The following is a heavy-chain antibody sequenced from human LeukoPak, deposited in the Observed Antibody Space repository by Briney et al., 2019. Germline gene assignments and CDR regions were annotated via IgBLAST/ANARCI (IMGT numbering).Heavy chain of an antibody. V-gene: IGHV3-7*03. CDR3: ARARRDKIRSGWYFNDGYNPYYFDY. D-gene: IGHD6-19*01. Sequence: GGSLRLSCEGSGFSFSSYWMTWVRQLPGKGPEWVANIRQDESEGYFADSVKGRFTISRDNAKKSVYLHMSSLRAEDTAVYYCARARRDKIRSGWYFNDGYNPYYFDYWGQGTLVTVSS. CDR1: GFSFSSYW. CDR2: IRQDESEG. J-gene: IGHJ4*02.